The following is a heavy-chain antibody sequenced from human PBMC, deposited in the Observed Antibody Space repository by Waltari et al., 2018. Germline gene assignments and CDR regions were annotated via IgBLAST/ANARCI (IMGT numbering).Heavy chain of an antibody. CDR1: GDSISGSNYY. Sequence: QLQLQESGPGLVKPSETLSLTCAVSGDSISGSNYYWGWFRLPPGQGLEWIGIISYIGTTYCNPSLKSRVTMSVDTSKNQFALNLSSVTAADTAVFYCVRPGSSVGWYYFDYWGQGTLVTVSS. D-gene: IGHD6-19*01. V-gene: IGHV4-39*01. J-gene: IGHJ4*02. CDR2: ISYIGTT. CDR3: VRPGSSVGWYYFDY.